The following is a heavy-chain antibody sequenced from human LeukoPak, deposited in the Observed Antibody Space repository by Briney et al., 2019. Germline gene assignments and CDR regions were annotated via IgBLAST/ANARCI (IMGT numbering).Heavy chain of an antibody. D-gene: IGHD4-17*01. CDR1: GYTFTGYY. CDR2: INPNSGGT. CDR3: ARRGGHGDSYYRYYFDY. V-gene: IGHV1-2*06. J-gene: IGHJ4*02. Sequence: GASVKVSCKASGYTFTGYYMHWVRQAPGQGLEWMGRINPNSGGTNYAQKFQGRVTTTRDTSISTAYMELSRLRSDDTAVYYCARRGGHGDSYYRYYFDYWGQGTLVTVSS.